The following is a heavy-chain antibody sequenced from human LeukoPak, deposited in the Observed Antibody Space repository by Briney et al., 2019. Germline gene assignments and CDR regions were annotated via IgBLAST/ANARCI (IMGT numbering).Heavy chain of an antibody. CDR2: INHSGST. V-gene: IGHV4-34*01. J-gene: IGHJ4*02. D-gene: IGHD6-13*01. CDR3: ARGDLNSSIDY. Sequence: SETLSLTCAVYGGSFSGYYWSWIRQPPGKGLEWIGEINHSGSTNYNPSLKSRVTISVDTSKNQFSLKLSSVTAADTAVYYCARGDLNSSIDYWGQGTLVTVSS. CDR1: GGSFSGYY.